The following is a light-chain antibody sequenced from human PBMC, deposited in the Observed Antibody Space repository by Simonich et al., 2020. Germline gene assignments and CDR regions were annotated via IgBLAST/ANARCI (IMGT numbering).Light chain of an antibody. CDR1: SRDVGGYNY. CDR3: SSYTSSSTWV. Sequence: QSALTQPASVSGSPGQSITISCTGTSRDVGGYNYVSWYQQHPGKAPKLMIYDVSNRPSGVSNRLSGSKSGNTASLTISGLQAEDEADYYCSSYTSSSTWVFGGGTKLTVL. CDR2: DVS. V-gene: IGLV2-14*03. J-gene: IGLJ3*02.